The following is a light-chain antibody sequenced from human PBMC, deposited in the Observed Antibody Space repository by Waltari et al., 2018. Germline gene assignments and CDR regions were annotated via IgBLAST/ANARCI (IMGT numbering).Light chain of an antibody. V-gene: IGLV2-14*03. Sequence: QSALTQPASVSGSPGESSTIPCTGTRMSVGGHTHVPWYQHHPGKAPKLIIHDVNTRPSGVSNRFSGSKSDTTASLTISGLQAEDEADYYCNSFTDTASWVFGGGTKLTVL. CDR1: RMSVGGHTH. CDR2: DVN. J-gene: IGLJ3*02. CDR3: NSFTDTASWV.